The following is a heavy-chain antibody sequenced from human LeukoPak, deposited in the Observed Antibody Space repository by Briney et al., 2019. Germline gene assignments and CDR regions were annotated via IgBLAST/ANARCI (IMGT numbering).Heavy chain of an antibody. D-gene: IGHD2-2*02. V-gene: IGHV3-64*01. Sequence: PGGSLRLSCAASGFTFSSYAMHWVRQAPGKGLEYVSAISSNGGSTYYANSVKGRFTISRDNSKNTLYLQMGSLRAEDMAVYYCARDSGCSSTSCYTKYYYMDVWGKGTTVTVSS. CDR1: GFTFSSYA. CDR2: ISSNGGST. J-gene: IGHJ6*03. CDR3: ARDSGCSSTSCYTKYYYMDV.